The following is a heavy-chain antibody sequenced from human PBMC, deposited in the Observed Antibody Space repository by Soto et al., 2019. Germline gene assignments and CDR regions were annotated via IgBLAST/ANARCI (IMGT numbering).Heavy chain of an antibody. J-gene: IGHJ4*02. CDR2: ISAYNGNT. D-gene: IGHD3-22*01. Sequence: ASVKVSCKASGYTFTSYGISWVRQAPGQGLEWMGWISAYNGNTNYAQKLQGRVTMTTDTSTSTAYMELRSLRSDDTAVYYCARDSVLGDSSGYYYRPYYFDYWGQGTLVTVSS. CDR3: ARDSVLGDSSGYYYRPYYFDY. V-gene: IGHV1-18*01. CDR1: GYTFTSYG.